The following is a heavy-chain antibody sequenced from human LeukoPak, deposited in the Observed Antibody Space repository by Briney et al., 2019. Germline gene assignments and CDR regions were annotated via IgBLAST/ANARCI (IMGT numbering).Heavy chain of an antibody. CDR3: ARDLATVDGIAWYYFEN. V-gene: IGHV1-2*02. CDR1: GYTFTDHY. CDR2: INPNTGGT. D-gene: IGHD5-24*01. Sequence: ASVKVSCKASGYTFTDHYIHWVRQAPGQGFEWIGWINPNTGGTDYAQKFQDRIAISTYTSITTVYMELSRLKSDDTALYYCARDLATVDGIAWYYFENWGQGTLVTVS. J-gene: IGHJ4*02.